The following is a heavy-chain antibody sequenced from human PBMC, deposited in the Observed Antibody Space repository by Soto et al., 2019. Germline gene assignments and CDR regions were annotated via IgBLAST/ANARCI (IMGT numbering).Heavy chain of an antibody. V-gene: IGHV4-61*01. CDR1: GGSVSSGSYY. CDR3: ARGGAPYDSSGWTECY. D-gene: IGHD3-22*01. Sequence: QVQLQESGPGLVKPSETLSLTCTVSGGSVSSGSYYWSWIRQPPGKGLEWIGYIYYSGSTNYNPSVKMRVTISVXTXEXXFCLKLSSVTAADRSVYSCARGGAPYDSSGWTECYWGQGTLVTVSS. J-gene: IGHJ4*02. CDR2: IYYSGST.